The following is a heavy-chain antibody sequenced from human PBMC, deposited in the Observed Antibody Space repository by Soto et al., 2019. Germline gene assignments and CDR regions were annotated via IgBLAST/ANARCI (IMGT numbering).Heavy chain of an antibody. CDR1: GFTFGNYW. J-gene: IGHJ3*02. D-gene: IGHD6-25*01. Sequence: EVQLVESGGGLVQPGGSLRLSCAASGFTFGNYWMTWVRQAPGKGLEWVANIKGDGSAKSYLDSVRGRFTVSRDNAENSLFLQMDSLRAEDTALYYCARDVSPGSSGYYLYAFDIWGQGTMVTVS. CDR2: IKGDGSAK. V-gene: IGHV3-7*05. CDR3: ARDVSPGSSGYYLYAFDI.